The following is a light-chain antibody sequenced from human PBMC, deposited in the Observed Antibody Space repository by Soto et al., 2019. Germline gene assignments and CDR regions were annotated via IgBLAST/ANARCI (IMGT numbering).Light chain of an antibody. Sequence: DIQMTQSPSSLSASVGDRVTITCRASQSISSFLNWYQQKPGKVPKLLIYAASTLQSGVPSRFSGSGSGADFTLTISSLQPEDFATYYCQQTYRTWTFVQGTKVEIK. CDR2: AAS. CDR3: QQTYRTWT. V-gene: IGKV1-39*01. CDR1: QSISSF. J-gene: IGKJ1*01.